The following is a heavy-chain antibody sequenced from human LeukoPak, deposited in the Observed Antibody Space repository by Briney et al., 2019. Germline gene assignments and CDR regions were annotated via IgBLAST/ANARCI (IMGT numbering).Heavy chain of an antibody. D-gene: IGHD1-7*01. J-gene: IGHJ5*02. CDR2: INSDGSST. V-gene: IGHV3-74*01. CDR1: GFTFSNHW. Sequence: GGSLRLSCAASGFTFSNHWMHWVRQAPGKGLVWVSRINSDGSSTSYADSVKGRSTISRDNAKNTLYLQMNSLRAEDTAVYYCARRRGTGTTDNWFDPWGRGTLVTVSS. CDR3: ARRRGTGTTDNWFDP.